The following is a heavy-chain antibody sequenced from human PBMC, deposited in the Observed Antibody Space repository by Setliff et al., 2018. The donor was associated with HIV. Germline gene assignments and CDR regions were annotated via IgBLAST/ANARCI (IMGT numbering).Heavy chain of an antibody. J-gene: IGHJ6*03. CDR1: GYKFTTYW. CDR3: ARLHGDYYYMDV. Sequence: GESLKISCKGSGYKFTTYWIAWVRQMPGKGLEWMGMIYPDDSDTRYSPSFQGRVTISADKSISTAYLQWSSLKASDTAMYYCARLHGDYYYMDVWGKGTTVTVSS. V-gene: IGHV5-51*01. D-gene: IGHD3-16*01. CDR2: IYPDDSDT.